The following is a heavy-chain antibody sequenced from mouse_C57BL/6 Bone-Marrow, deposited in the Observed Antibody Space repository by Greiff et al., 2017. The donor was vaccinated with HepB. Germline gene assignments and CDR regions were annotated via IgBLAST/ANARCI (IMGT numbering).Heavy chain of an antibody. CDR1: GYTFTSYW. J-gene: IGHJ2*01. Sequence: VQLQQSGTVLARPGASVKMSCKTSGYTFTSYWMHWVNQRPGQGLEWIGAIYPGNSDTSYNQKFKGKAKLTAVTSASTAYMELSSLTNEDSAVYYCTRSSYDYDVDYFDYWGQGTTLTVSS. V-gene: IGHV1-5*01. D-gene: IGHD2-4*01. CDR2: IYPGNSDT. CDR3: TRSSYDYDVDYFDY.